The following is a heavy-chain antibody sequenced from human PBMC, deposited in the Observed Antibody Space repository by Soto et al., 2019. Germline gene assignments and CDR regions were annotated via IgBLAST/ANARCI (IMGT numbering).Heavy chain of an antibody. CDR1: GGSISSSNW. J-gene: IGHJ3*02. Sequence: SETLSLTCAVSGGSISSSNWWSWVRQPPGKGLEWIGEIYHSGSTNYNPSLKSRATISVDKSKNQFSLKLSSVTAADTAVYYCARDRAWGYYYDSSGYYKDAFDIWGQGTMVTVSS. D-gene: IGHD3-22*01. CDR2: IYHSGST. CDR3: ARDRAWGYYYDSSGYYKDAFDI. V-gene: IGHV4-4*02.